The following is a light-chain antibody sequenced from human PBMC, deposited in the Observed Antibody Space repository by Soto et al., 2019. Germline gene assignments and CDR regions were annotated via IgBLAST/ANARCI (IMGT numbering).Light chain of an antibody. CDR2: GAS. CDR3: QQRSNWPPVT. CDR1: QSVTSSY. J-gene: IGKJ5*01. V-gene: IGKV3-11*01. Sequence: EIWLTQSRGTLSLCPGERTTLSCRSSQSVTSSYLAWHQQKAGQAPRLLIYGASNRATGIPARFSGSGSGTDFTLTISSLEPEDFAVYYCQQRSNWPPVTFGQGTRLEIK.